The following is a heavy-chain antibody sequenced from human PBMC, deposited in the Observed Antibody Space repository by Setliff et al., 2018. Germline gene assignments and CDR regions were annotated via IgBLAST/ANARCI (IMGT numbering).Heavy chain of an antibody. D-gene: IGHD6-13*01. CDR2: ISNDGGSI. V-gene: IGHV3-23*03. Sequence: PGGSLRLSCAASGFTFSSDAMTWVRQGPGKGLEWVSIISNDGGSIYYADSVKGRFTISRDNSNNTLYLQMSSLRAEDTAVYYCAKCSSWHGHYPHFNYWGQGTLVTVSS. CDR1: GFTFSSDA. CDR3: AKCSSWHGHYPHFNY. J-gene: IGHJ4*02.